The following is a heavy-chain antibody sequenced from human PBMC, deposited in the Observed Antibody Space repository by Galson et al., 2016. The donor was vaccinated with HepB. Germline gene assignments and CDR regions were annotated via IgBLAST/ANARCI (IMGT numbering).Heavy chain of an antibody. Sequence: PALVKPTQTLTMTCTFSGFSLRTSGMAVSWIRQLPGKALEWLAVIDWNGNKFYSPSLTTRLTISKDTSKNQVVLTLTNMDPVDTATYFCARYLRSHGYCVMDVWGQGTTITVSS. J-gene: IGHJ6*02. CDR3: ARYLRSHGYCVMDV. V-gene: IGHV2-70*01. CDR1: GFSLRTSGMA. D-gene: IGHD4-17*01. CDR2: IDWNGNK.